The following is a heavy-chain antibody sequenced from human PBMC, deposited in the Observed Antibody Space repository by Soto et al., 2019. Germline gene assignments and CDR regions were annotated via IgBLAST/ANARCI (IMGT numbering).Heavy chain of an antibody. J-gene: IGHJ3*02. CDR3: ARHHIKGDSVEAFDI. CDR1: GYTFTSYG. CDR2: ISVYNVNT. Sequence: QVQLVQSGAEVKKPGASVKVSCKASGYTFTSYGINWVRQAPGQGLEWMGWISVYNVNTNFAQKLQGRVTKTTDTSTSTAYMELRSLKSDDTAVYYCARHHIKGDSVEAFDIWGQGTMVSVSS. D-gene: IGHD2-21*02. V-gene: IGHV1-18*01.